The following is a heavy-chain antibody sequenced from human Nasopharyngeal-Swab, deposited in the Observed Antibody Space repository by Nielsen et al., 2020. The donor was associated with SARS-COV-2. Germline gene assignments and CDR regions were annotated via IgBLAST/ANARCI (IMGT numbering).Heavy chain of an antibody. CDR1: GYSFTSYW. V-gene: IGHV5-10-1*01. CDR2: IDPSDSYT. CDR3: ARHDYSNYNWFDP. J-gene: IGHJ5*02. D-gene: IGHD4-11*01. Sequence: GGSLRLSCTGSGYSFTSYWIGWVRQMPGKGLEWMGRIDPSDSYTNYSPSFQGHVTISADKSISTAYLQWSSLKASDTAMYYCARHDYSNYNWFDPWGQGTLVTVSS.